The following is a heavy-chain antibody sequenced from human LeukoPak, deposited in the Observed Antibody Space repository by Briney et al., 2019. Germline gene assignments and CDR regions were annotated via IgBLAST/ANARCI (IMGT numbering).Heavy chain of an antibody. Sequence: ASVQVSCKASGYTFTGYYMHWVRQAPGQGLEWMGWINPNSGGTNYAQKFQGRVTMTRDTSISTAYMELSRLRSDDTAVYYCARDQSLVGATTYNYWGQGTLVTVSS. D-gene: IGHD1-26*01. CDR2: INPNSGGT. V-gene: IGHV1-2*02. CDR1: GYTFTGYY. J-gene: IGHJ4*02. CDR3: ARDQSLVGATTYNY.